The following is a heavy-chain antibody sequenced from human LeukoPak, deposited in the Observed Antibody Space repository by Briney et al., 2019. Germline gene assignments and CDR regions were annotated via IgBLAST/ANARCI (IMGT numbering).Heavy chain of an antibody. CDR1: GGSISSGSYY. V-gene: IGHV4-61*02. Sequence: SETLSLTCTVSGGSISSGSYYWSWIRQPAGKGLEWIQRIYTSGSNNYNPSLKSRVTISVDTSKKQFSLKLSSVTAADTAVYYCARTFRITMVRGLITPYYFDYWGQGTLVTVSS. J-gene: IGHJ4*02. CDR3: ARTFRITMVRGLITPYYFDY. CDR2: IYTSGSN. D-gene: IGHD3-10*01.